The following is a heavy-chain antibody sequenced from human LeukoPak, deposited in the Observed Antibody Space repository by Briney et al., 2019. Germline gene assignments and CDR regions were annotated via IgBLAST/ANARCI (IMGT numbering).Heavy chain of an antibody. CDR1: GYSISSGYY. V-gene: IGHV4-38-2*02. Sequence: LETLSLTCTVSGYSISSGYYWGWIRQPPGKGLEWIGSIYHSGSTYYNPSLKSRVTISVDTSKNQFSLKLSSVTAADTAVYYCARDIRGMDVWGKGTTVTVSS. CDR3: ARDIRGMDV. D-gene: IGHD1-14*01. CDR2: IYHSGST. J-gene: IGHJ6*04.